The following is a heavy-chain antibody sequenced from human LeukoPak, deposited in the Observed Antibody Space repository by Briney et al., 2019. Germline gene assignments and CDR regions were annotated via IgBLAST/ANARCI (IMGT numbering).Heavy chain of an antibody. CDR1: GGSISSYY. Sequence: SGTLSLTXTVSGGSISSYYWSWIRQPPGKGLEWIGYIYYSGSTNYNPSLKSRVTISVDTSKNQFSLKLSSVTAADTAVYYCAREYYYDSSGGVVAFDIWGQGTMVTVSS. D-gene: IGHD3-22*01. CDR3: AREYYYDSSGGVVAFDI. CDR2: IYYSGST. V-gene: IGHV4-59*01. J-gene: IGHJ3*02.